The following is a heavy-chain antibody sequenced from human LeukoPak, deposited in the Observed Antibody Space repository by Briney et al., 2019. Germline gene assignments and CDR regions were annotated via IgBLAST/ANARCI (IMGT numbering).Heavy chain of an antibody. CDR3: TRHRYGSPFDH. CDR2: IYYSGST. J-gene: IGHJ4*02. D-gene: IGHD4-17*01. V-gene: IGHV4-59*08. CDR1: GAFISSYY. Sequence: SETLSLTCTVSGAFISSYYWSWIRQPPGKGLEWIGYIYYSGSTNYNPSLKSRVTISVDTSKNQFSLKPSSVTAADTAVYYCTRHRYGSPFDHWGQGTLVTVSS.